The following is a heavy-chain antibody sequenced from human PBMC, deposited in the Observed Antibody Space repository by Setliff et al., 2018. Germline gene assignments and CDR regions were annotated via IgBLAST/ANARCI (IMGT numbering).Heavy chain of an antibody. Sequence: SETLSLTCTVSGGSISSSSYYWGCIRQPPGKGLEWIGSIYYSGSTYYNPSLKSRVTISVDTSKNQFSLKLSSVTAADTAAYYCARERMYYNFWSGYSDYRGQGTLVTVSS. V-gene: IGHV4-39*07. CDR2: IYYSGST. D-gene: IGHD3-3*01. J-gene: IGHJ4*02. CDR1: GGSISSSSYY. CDR3: ARERMYYNFWSGYSDY.